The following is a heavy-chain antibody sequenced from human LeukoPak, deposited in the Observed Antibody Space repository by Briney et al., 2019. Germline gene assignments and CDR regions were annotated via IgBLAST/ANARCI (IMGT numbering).Heavy chain of an antibody. CDR3: VVVVEPPDSDGFDV. J-gene: IGHJ3*01. V-gene: IGHV3-74*01. CDR2: INADGSTA. Sequence: GGSLRPSCAASGFTFGNSWVHWVRQAPGKGLVWVSLINADGSTATYADSVKGRFTISRDNARNTLSLQMNSLTIEDTAVYYCVVVVEPPDSDGFDVWGQGTMITVSS. CDR1: GFTFGNSW. D-gene: IGHD1-14*01.